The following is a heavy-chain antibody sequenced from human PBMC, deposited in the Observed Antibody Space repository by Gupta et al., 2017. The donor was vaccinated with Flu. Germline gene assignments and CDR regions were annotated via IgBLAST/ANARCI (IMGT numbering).Heavy chain of an antibody. V-gene: IGHV3-23*01. CDR2: IYAGGNN. Sequence: EMQVLESGGGLVQPGGSLRLSCAASGFAFSSYAMTWVRQAPGKGLEWVSTIYAGGNNYYADSVKGRFTISRDNSKNTVYLQMNSLKVEDTALYYCAKGLGPSATHPVYWGQGTVVTGSS. CDR3: AKGLGPSATHPVY. D-gene: IGHD2-15*01. J-gene: IGHJ4*02. CDR1: GFAFSSYA.